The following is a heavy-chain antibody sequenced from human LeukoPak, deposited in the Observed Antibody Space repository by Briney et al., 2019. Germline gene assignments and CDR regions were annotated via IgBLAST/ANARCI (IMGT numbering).Heavy chain of an antibody. CDR2: IRYDGSNK. V-gene: IGHV3-30*02. CDR3: AKAPGDYFDY. J-gene: IGHJ4*02. CDR1: GFTFSSYG. Sequence: GGSLRLSCAASGFTFSSYGMHWVRQAPGKGLEWVAFIRYDGSNKYYADSVKGRFTISRDNSKDTLYLQMNSLRAEDTAVYYCAKAPGDYFDYWGQGTLVTVSS. D-gene: IGHD4-17*01.